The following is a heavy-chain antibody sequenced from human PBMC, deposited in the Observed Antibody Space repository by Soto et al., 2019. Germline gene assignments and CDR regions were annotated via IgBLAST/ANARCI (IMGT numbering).Heavy chain of an antibody. D-gene: IGHD3-22*01. CDR1: GASLRIGDYY. CDR3: AREPKQNYDSSPWNGGFDS. V-gene: IGHV4-30-4*01. CDR2: IYYTGNN. J-gene: IGHJ4*02. Sequence: SETLSLTCSVSGASLRIGDYYWTWIRQPPGKGLEWIGYIYYTGNNFYNPALKSRVAMSIDPSTNQFSLKLASVTDADTAVYFCAREPKQNYDSSPWNGGFDSWGPGTLVTVSS.